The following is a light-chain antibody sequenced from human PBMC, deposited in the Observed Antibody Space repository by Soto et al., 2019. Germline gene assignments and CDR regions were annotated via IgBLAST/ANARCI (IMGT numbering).Light chain of an antibody. Sequence: QAVVTQEPSLTVSQGGTVTLTCGSRTGAVTNGHYAYWIQQKPGQAPRTLIFDTRLKHSWAPARFSGSLLGGRAALTLSGAQPEDEADYYCLLSYGAVRIFGGGTQLTVL. CDR1: TGAVTNGHY. CDR3: LLSYGAVRI. J-gene: IGLJ2*01. CDR2: DTR. V-gene: IGLV7-46*01.